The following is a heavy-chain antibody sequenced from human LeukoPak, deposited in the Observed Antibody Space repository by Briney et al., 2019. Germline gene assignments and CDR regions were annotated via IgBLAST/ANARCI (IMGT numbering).Heavy chain of an antibody. Sequence: PGGSLRLSCAASGFTFSTYWMSWVRQAPGKGLEWVANIKQDGSEKNCVDSVKGRFTISRDNAKNSLYLQMNSLRAEDTAVYYCARNIVDMEDYWGQGTLVTVSS. CDR1: GFTFSTYW. V-gene: IGHV3-7*01. CDR3: ARNIVDMEDY. D-gene: IGHD5-24*01. CDR2: IKQDGSEK. J-gene: IGHJ4*02.